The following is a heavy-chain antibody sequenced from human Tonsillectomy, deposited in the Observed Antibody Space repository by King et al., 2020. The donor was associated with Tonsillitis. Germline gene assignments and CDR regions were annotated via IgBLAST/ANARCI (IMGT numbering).Heavy chain of an antibody. CDR3: ARDLGRLSGSYFDY. CDR2: ISGSSAYI. J-gene: IGHJ4*02. V-gene: IGHV3-21*01. CDR1: GFTFSTFS. D-gene: IGHD1-26*01. Sequence: DVQLVESGGGLFKPGGSLRLSCAASGFTFSTFSMNWVRQAPGRGLEWVSFISGSSAYIEYADSVKGRFTVSRGNAKNSLFLQMNSLRAEDTAIYYCARDLGRLSGSYFDYWGQGTPVTVSS.